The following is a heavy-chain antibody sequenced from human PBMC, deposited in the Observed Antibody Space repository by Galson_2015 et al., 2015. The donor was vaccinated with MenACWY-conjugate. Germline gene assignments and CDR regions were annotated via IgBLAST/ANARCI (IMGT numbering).Heavy chain of an antibody. D-gene: IGHD3-10*01. CDR3: AREIGQWVRGARYGMDV. J-gene: IGHJ6*02. V-gene: IGHV3-74*01. CDR1: GFTFSSYW. CDR2: INSDGSGT. Sequence: SLRLSCAASGFTFSSYWMHWVRQAPGKGLVWVSRINSDGSGTRYADSVKGRFTISRDNAKNTLYLQMNSLRAEDTAVYYCAREIGQWVRGARYGMDVWGQGTTVTVSS.